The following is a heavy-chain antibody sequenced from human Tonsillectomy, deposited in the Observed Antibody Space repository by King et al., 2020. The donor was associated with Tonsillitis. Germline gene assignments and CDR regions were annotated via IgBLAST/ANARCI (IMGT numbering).Heavy chain of an antibody. Sequence: VQLVESGGGVVQPGRSLRLSCAASRFTFSSYTMHWVRQAPGKGLEWVAVISYDGSNKYYADSVKGRFTISRDNSKNTLYLQMNSLRAEDTAVYYCARDRDSSRWYGYGMDVWGQGTTVTVSS. V-gene: IGHV3-30*04. CDR1: RFTFSSYT. CDR2: ISYDGSNK. D-gene: IGHD6-13*01. CDR3: ARDRDSSRWYGYGMDV. J-gene: IGHJ6*02.